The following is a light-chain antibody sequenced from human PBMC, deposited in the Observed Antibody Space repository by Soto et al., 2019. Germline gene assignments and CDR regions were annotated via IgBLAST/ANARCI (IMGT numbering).Light chain of an antibody. CDR1: QDISTL. V-gene: IGKV1-5*01. J-gene: IGKJ1*01. CDR2: GAS. CDR3: QQYRSYWT. Sequence: DIQMTQSPSSVSASIGDTVTITCRASQDISTLLAWYQQKPGKAPKLLIYGASTLESGVPSRFSGSGSGTEYTLIITSLQPDDSATYYCQQYRSYWTFGQGTKVDIK.